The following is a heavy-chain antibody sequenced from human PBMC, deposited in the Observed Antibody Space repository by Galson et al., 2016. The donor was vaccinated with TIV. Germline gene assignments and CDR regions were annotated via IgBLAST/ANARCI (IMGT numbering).Heavy chain of an antibody. Sequence: SLRLSCAGSGFTFGDYAVSWFRQAPGKGLEWVGLIPNIASGGTTGYAASVKGRFTISRDDSKSVAYLQMNSLKTEDTALYYCTRGSLEPWGQGTLVSVSS. CDR3: TRGSLEP. J-gene: IGHJ5*02. CDR1: GFTFGDYA. D-gene: IGHD1-1*01. V-gene: IGHV3-49*03. CDR2: IPNIASGGTT.